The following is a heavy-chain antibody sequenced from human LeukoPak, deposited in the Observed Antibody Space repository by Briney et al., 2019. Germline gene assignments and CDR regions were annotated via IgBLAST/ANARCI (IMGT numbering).Heavy chain of an antibody. CDR2: IYYSGST. D-gene: IGHD6-13*01. CDR1: GGSISSSSYY. Sequence: SETLSLTCTVSGGSISSSSYYWGWIRQPPGKGLEWIGSIYYSGSTYYNPSLKSRVTISVDTSKNQFSLKLSSVTAADTAVYYCARHWDSSSWYYSDYWGQGTLVTVSS. J-gene: IGHJ4*02. CDR3: ARHWDSSSWYYSDY. V-gene: IGHV4-39*01.